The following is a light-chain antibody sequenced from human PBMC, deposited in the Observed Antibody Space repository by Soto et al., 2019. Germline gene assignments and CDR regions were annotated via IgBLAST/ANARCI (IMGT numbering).Light chain of an antibody. Sequence: EIVMTQSPDTLSVSPGEGATLSCRVSQSIRSNLAWYQQRPGRAPRLLMYGASTRADGIPARFTGSGSGTEFTLTISSLEPEDFAVYFCQQGTFGQGTKVDIK. CDR1: QSIRSN. V-gene: IGKV3-15*01. CDR3: QQGT. CDR2: GAS. J-gene: IGKJ1*01.